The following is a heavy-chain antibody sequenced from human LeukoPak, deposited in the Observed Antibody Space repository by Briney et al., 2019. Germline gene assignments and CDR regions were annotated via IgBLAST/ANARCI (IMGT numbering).Heavy chain of an antibody. V-gene: IGHV1-2*02. Sequence: ASVKVSCKASGYTFTGYYMHCVRQAPGQGLEWMGWINPNSGGTNYAQKFQGRVTMTRDTSTSTVYMELSSLRSEDTAVYYCARGGSNWGRMGYWGQGTLVTVSS. CDR2: INPNSGGT. CDR3: ARGGSNWGRMGY. D-gene: IGHD7-27*01. J-gene: IGHJ1*01. CDR1: GYTFTGYY.